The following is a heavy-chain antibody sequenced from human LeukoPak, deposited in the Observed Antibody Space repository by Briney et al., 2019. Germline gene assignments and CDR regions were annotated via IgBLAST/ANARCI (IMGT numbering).Heavy chain of an antibody. J-gene: IGHJ4*02. V-gene: IGHV4-31*03. CDR2: IYYSGST. D-gene: IGHD2-21*02. Sequence: SQTLSLTCTVSGGSISSGGYYWSWIRQHPGKGLEWIGYIYYSGSTYYNPSLKSRVTISVDTSKYQFSLKLSSVTAADTAVYYCARDRGGGDWKYYFDYWGQGTLVTVSS. CDR3: ARDRGGGDWKYYFDY. CDR1: GGSISSGGYY.